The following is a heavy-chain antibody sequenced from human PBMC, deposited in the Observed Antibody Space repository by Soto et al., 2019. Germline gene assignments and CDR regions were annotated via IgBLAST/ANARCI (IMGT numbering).Heavy chain of an antibody. V-gene: IGHV3-21*01. J-gene: IGHJ4*02. Sequence: KPGGSLRLSCAASGFTFSSYSMNWVRQAPGKGLGWVSSISSSSYIYYADSVKGRFTISRDNAKSSLYLQMNSLRAEDTAVYYCARVPIKWCSGGSCMYYFDYWGQGTLVTVSS. CDR2: ISSSSYI. D-gene: IGHD2-15*01. CDR1: GFTFSSYS. CDR3: ARVPIKWCSGGSCMYYFDY.